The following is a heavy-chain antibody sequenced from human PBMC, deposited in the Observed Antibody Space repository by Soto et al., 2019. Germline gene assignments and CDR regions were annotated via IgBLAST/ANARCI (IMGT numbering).Heavy chain of an antibody. J-gene: IGHJ6*03. D-gene: IGHD6-6*01. CDR1: GFTFSSYS. V-gene: IGHV3-48*01. Sequence: EVQLVESGGGLVQPGGSLRLSCAASGFTFSSYSMSWVRQAPGKGLEWVSYISSSSSTIYYADSVKGRFTISRDNAKNSLYLQMNSLRAEDTAVYYCARVGSSSGGSYYYYYYYMDVWGKGTTVTVSS. CDR3: ARVGSSSGGSYYYYYYYMDV. CDR2: ISSSSSTI.